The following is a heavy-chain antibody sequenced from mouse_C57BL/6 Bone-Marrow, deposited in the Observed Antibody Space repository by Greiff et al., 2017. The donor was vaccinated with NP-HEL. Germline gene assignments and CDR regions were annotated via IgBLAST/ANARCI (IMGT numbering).Heavy chain of an antibody. Sequence: VQVVESGPGLVQPSQSLSITCTVSGFSLTSYGVHWVRQSPGKGLEWLGVIWSGGSTDYNAAFISRLSISKDNSKSQVFFKMNSLQADDTAIYYCARSYGYYVWFAYWGQGTLVTVSA. CDR2: IWSGGST. J-gene: IGHJ3*01. CDR1: GFSLTSYG. D-gene: IGHD2-3*01. V-gene: IGHV2-2*01. CDR3: ARSYGYYVWFAY.